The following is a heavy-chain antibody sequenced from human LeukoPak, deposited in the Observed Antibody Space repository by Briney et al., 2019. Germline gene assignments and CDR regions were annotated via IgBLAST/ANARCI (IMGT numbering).Heavy chain of an antibody. V-gene: IGHV1-69*13. CDR1: GYTFTSYA. CDR3: AFYYYDSREFDY. CDR2: IIPIFGTA. Sequence: EASVKVSCKASGYTFTSYAISWVRQAPGQGLEWMGGIIPIFGTANYAQKFQGRVTITADESTSTAYMELSSLRSEDTAVYYCAFYYYDSREFDYWGQGTLVTVSS. J-gene: IGHJ4*02. D-gene: IGHD3-22*01.